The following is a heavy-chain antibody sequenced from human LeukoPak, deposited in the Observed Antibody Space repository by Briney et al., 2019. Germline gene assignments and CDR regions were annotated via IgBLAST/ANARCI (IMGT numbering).Heavy chain of an antibody. J-gene: IGHJ6*02. V-gene: IGHV3-66*01. CDR1: GFTVSSNY. D-gene: IGHD6-13*01. Sequence: GGSLRLSCAASGFTVSSNYMSWVRQAPGKGLEWVSVIYSGGSTYYADSVKGRFTISRDNSKNTLYLQMNSLRAEDTAVYYCARRTGSSWYEDYYGMDVWGQGTTVTVSS. CDR2: IYSGGST. CDR3: ARRTGSSWYEDYYGMDV.